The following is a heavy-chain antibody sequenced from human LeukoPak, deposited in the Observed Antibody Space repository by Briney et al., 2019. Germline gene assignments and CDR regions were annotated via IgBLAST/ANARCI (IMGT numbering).Heavy chain of an antibody. CDR2: IYYSGST. Sequence: SETLSLTCTVSGASISSYYWSWIRRPPGKGLEWVGYIYYSGSTNYNPSLKTRVTISVDTSKNQLSLKLSSVIAADTAVYYCARGKYSGYDPFDYWGQGTLVTVSS. CDR3: ARGKYSGYDPFDY. CDR1: GASISSYY. D-gene: IGHD5-12*01. J-gene: IGHJ4*02. V-gene: IGHV4-59*01.